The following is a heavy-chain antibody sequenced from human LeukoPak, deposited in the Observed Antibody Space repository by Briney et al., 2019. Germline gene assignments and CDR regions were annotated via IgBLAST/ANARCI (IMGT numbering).Heavy chain of an antibody. J-gene: IGHJ4*02. Sequence: SAPLSLTCSVSGGSISNYYWSWIRQPPGKGLEWIGYVYYTGSTNYNPSLKSRVTMFEDKSKNQFSLRLYSVTVADTAVYYCARHFAYSSSSYFDYWGQGSLVTVSS. CDR3: ARHFAYSSSSYFDY. D-gene: IGHD6-6*01. V-gene: IGHV4-59*08. CDR1: GGSISNYY. CDR2: VYYTGST.